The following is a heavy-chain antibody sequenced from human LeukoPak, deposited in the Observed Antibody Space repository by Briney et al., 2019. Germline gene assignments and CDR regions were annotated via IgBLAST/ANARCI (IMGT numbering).Heavy chain of an antibody. J-gene: IGHJ1*01. CDR3: AKDYHYDSSGYYSISEYFQH. CDR1: GFTVSSNY. D-gene: IGHD3-22*01. CDR2: TSGTGGST. V-gene: IGHV3-23*01. Sequence: PGGSLRLSCAASGFTVSSNYMSWVRQAPGKGLEWVSGTSGTGGSTYYADSVKGRFTISRDNSKNTLYLQMDSLRAEDTAVYYCAKDYHYDSSGYYSISEYFQHWGQGTLVTVSS.